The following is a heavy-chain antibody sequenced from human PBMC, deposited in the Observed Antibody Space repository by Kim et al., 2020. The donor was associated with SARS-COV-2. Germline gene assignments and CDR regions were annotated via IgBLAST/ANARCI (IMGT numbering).Heavy chain of an antibody. CDR3: ARGIAVAGTHAFDI. V-gene: IGHV3-13*01. Sequence: PGSVKGRFTISRENAKNSLYLQMNGLGAGDTAVYYCARGIAVAGTHAFDIWGQGTMVTVSS. D-gene: IGHD6-19*01. J-gene: IGHJ3*02.